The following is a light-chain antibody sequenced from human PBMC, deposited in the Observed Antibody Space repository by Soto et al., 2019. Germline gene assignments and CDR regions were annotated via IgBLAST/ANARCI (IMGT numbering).Light chain of an antibody. CDR2: DDS. CDR3: HVWDSSSDHVV. V-gene: IGLV3-21*02. J-gene: IGLJ2*01. Sequence: YELTQPPSVSVAPGQTARITCGGNNIGRKSVHWYQQKAGQAPVLVVYDDSNRPSGIPERFSGSKSGNTATLTTSRVEAGDEADYYCHVWDSSSDHVVFGGGTKLTVL. CDR1: NIGRKS.